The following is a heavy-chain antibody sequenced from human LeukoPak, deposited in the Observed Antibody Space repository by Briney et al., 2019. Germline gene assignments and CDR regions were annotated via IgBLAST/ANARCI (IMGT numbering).Heavy chain of an antibody. CDR3: ARAEATYYYGSGSYYYFDY. V-gene: IGHV4-30-4*02. J-gene: IGHJ4*02. CDR2: IYYSGST. CDR1: GGSISSGDYY. Sequence: SDPLSLTCTVSGGSISSGDYYWSWIRQPPGKSLEWLGYIYYSGSTYYNPSLKRRVTISVDTSKNQFSLKLSSVTAADTAVYYCARAEATYYYGSGSYYYFDYWGQGTLVTVSS. D-gene: IGHD3-10*01.